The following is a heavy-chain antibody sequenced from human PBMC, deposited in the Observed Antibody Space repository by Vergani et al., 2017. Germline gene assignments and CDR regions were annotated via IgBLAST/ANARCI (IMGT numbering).Heavy chain of an antibody. J-gene: IGHJ4*02. CDR1: GYSFISYW. V-gene: IGHV5-51*03. CDR3: AMAGRWIGAAASVFDD. Sequence: EVQLVQSGAEVKKPGESLQLSCKGSGYSFISYWIGSVRQMPGKGLEWMGIIYPGDSDTRYSPSFQGQVTISADKSISTAYLQWSSLKASDTAMYYCAMAGRWIGAAASVFDDWGQGTLVTVSS. CDR2: IYPGDSDT. D-gene: IGHD3-10*01.